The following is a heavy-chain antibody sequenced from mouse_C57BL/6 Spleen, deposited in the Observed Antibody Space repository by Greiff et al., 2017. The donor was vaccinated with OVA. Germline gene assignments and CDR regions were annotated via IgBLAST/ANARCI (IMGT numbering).Heavy chain of an antibody. Sequence: QVQLKQPGAELVKPGASVKLSCKASGYTFTSYWMQWVKQRPGQGLEWIGEIDPSDSYTNYNQKFKGKATLTVDTPSSTAYMQLSSLTSEDSAVYYCARGDGYYDYAMDYWGQGTSVTVSS. J-gene: IGHJ4*01. D-gene: IGHD2-3*01. CDR2: IDPSDSYT. CDR1: GYTFTSYW. V-gene: IGHV1-50*01. CDR3: ARGDGYYDYAMDY.